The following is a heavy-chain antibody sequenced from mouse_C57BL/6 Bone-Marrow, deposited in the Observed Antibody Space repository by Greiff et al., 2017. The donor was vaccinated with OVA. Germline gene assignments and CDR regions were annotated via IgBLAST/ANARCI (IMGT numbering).Heavy chain of an antibody. CDR1: GYTFTDYE. CDR2: IDPETGGT. Sequence: LVESGAELVRPGASVTLSCKASGYTFTDYEMHWVKQTPVHGLEWIGAIDPETGGTAYNQKFKGKAILTADKSSSTAYMELRSLTSEDSAVYYYTRHYYGSSPYYAMDYWGQGTSVTVSS. J-gene: IGHJ4*01. CDR3: TRHYYGSSPYYAMDY. D-gene: IGHD1-1*01. V-gene: IGHV1-15*01.